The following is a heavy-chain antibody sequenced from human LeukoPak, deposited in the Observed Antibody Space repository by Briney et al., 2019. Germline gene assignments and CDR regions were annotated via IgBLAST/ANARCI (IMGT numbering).Heavy chain of an antibody. V-gene: IGHV1-2*02. CDR2: INPNSGGT. CDR1: GYTFTGYY. CDR3: ATLISGSHLFDY. J-gene: IGHJ4*02. D-gene: IGHD1-26*01. Sequence: ASVKVSCKASGYTFTGYYMHWVRQAPGQGLEWMGWINPNSGGTNYAQKFQGRVTMTRDTSISTAYMELSRLRSDDTAVYYCATLISGSHLFDYWGQGTLVTVSS.